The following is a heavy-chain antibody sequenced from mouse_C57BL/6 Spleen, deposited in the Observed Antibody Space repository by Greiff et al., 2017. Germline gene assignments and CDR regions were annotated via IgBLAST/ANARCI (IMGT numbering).Heavy chain of an antibody. CDR3: ARHEHYYGSSYQGGAMDY. J-gene: IGHJ4*01. D-gene: IGHD1-1*01. CDR2: FYPGSGSI. CDR1: GYTFTEYT. Sequence: VKLMESGAGLVKPGASVKLSCKASGYTFTEYTIHWVKQRSGQGLEWIGWFYPGSGSIKYNEKFKDKATLTADKSYSTVYMELSRLTSDDAADYLCARHEHYYGSSYQGGAMDYWGQGTSVTVSS. V-gene: IGHV1-62-2*01.